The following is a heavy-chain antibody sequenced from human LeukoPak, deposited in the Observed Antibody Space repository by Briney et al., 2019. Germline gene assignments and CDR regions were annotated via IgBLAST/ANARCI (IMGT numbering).Heavy chain of an antibody. D-gene: IGHD2-15*01. CDR2: IYYSGST. Sequence: SETLSLTCTVSGGSISSSSYYWGWIRQPPGKGLEWIGSIYYSGSTYYDPSLKSRVTISVDTSKNQFSLKLSSVTAADTAVYYCARRYCSGGSCYSDNWFDPWGQGTLVTVSS. J-gene: IGHJ5*02. V-gene: IGHV4-39*01. CDR3: ARRYCSGGSCYSDNWFDP. CDR1: GGSISSSSYY.